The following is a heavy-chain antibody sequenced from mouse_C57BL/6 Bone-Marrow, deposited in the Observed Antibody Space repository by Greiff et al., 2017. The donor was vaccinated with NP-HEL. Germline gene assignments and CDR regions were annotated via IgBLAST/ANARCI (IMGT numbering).Heavy chain of an antibody. D-gene: IGHD2-4*01. Sequence: DVQLQESGPGLVKPSQSLSLTCSVTGYSITSGYYWNWIRQFPGNKLEWMGYISYDGSNNYNPSLKNRISITRDTSKNQFFLKLNSVTTEDTATYYCAIIYYDYDGFAYWGQGTLVTVSA. CDR2: ISYDGSN. J-gene: IGHJ3*01. CDR3: AIIYYDYDGFAY. V-gene: IGHV3-6*01. CDR1: GYSITSGYY.